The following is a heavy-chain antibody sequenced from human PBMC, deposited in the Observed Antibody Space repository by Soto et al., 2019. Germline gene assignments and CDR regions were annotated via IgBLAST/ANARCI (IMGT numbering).Heavy chain of an antibody. D-gene: IGHD3-10*01. CDR2: INHSRST. J-gene: IGHJ5*02. V-gene: IGHV4-34*01. Sequence: QVQLQQWGAGLLKPSETLSLTCAVYGGSFSGYYWSWIRQPPGKGLEWIGEINHSRSTNYNPALKSRFTILVDTSKTPFPLKLSSVTAADTAVYYCATHSGTYLDDWFDPWGQGTLVTVSS. CDR1: GGSFSGYY. CDR3: ATHSGTYLDDWFDP.